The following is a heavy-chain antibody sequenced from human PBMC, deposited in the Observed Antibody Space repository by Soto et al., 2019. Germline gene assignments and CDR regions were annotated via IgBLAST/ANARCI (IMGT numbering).Heavy chain of an antibody. CDR2: IYYSGST. CDR3: AREASCSSTSCYDY. D-gene: IGHD2-2*01. J-gene: IGHJ4*02. V-gene: IGHV4-61*01. Sequence: PSETLSLTCTVSGGSVSSGSYYWSWIRQPPGKGLEWIGYIYYSGSTNYNPSLKSRVTISVDTSKNQFSLKLSSVTAADTAVYYCAREASCSSTSCYDYWGQGTLVTVSS. CDR1: GGSVSSGSYY.